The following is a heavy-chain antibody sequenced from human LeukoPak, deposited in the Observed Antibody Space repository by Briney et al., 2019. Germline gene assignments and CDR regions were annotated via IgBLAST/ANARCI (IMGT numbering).Heavy chain of an antibody. D-gene: IGHD6-19*01. CDR3: ARDQYSSGCPDY. J-gene: IGHJ4*02. CDR2: ISSSSSYT. V-gene: IGHV3-21*01. CDR1: GFTFSSYS. Sequence: PGGSLRLSCAAFGFTFSSYSMNWVRQAPGKGLEWVSSISSSSSYTYYADSVKGRFTISRDNAKNSLYLQMNSLRAEDTAVYYCARDQYSSGCPDYWGQGTLVTVSS.